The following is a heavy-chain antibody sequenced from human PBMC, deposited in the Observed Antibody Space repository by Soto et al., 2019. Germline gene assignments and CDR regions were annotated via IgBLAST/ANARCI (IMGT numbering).Heavy chain of an antibody. Sequence: GGSLRLSCAASGFTFGSYAMSWVRQAPGKGLEWVSAISGSGGSTYYADSVKGRFTISRDNSKNTLYLQMNSLRAEDTAVYYCAKDPNDSSGYYPSWGQGTLVTVSS. CDR3: AKDPNDSSGYYPS. CDR1: GFTFGSYA. D-gene: IGHD3-22*01. CDR2: ISGSGGST. V-gene: IGHV3-23*01. J-gene: IGHJ4*02.